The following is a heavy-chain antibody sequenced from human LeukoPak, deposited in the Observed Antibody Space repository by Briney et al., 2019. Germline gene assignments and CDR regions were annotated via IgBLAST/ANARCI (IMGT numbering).Heavy chain of an antibody. CDR2: INPSGSET. CDR1: GFTLSNHW. V-gene: IGHV3-7*01. J-gene: IGHJ6*02. CDR3: ARGHYGLDV. Sequence: GGSLRLSCAASGFTLSNHWLTWVRQAPGKRPQWVAHINPSGSETAFLDSVRGRFTISRDSSKDSLYLQVNTLRVEDTAVYHCARGHYGLDVWGQGTTVTVSS.